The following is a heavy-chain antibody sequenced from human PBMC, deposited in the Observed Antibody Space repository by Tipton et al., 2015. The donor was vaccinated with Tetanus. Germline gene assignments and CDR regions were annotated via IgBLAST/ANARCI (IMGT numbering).Heavy chain of an antibody. Sequence: TLSLTCTVSGGSIHGGTFYWGWIRQPPGKGLEWIGSIYESGDTYYIPSLKSRVTISVDTSKNQFSLNLNSMAAADTGVYYCARHQSGYFTPFDYWGQGNLVTVSS. CDR3: ARHQSGYFTPFDY. V-gene: IGHV4-39*01. D-gene: IGHD3-3*01. CDR2: IYESGDT. CDR1: GGSIHGGTFY. J-gene: IGHJ4*02.